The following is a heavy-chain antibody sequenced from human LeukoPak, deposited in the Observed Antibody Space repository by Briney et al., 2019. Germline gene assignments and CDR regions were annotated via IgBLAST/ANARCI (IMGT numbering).Heavy chain of an antibody. V-gene: IGHV3-30-3*01. CDR2: ISYDGSNK. CDR1: GFTFSSYA. D-gene: IGHD3-10*01. J-gene: IGHJ4*02. Sequence: GGSLRLSCAASGFTFSSYAMHWVRQAPGKGLEWAAVISYDGSNKYYADSVKGRFTISRDNSKNTLYLQMNSLRAEDTAVYYCARKRISGRVLDSGAREPLVPVPS. CDR3: ARKRISGRVLDS.